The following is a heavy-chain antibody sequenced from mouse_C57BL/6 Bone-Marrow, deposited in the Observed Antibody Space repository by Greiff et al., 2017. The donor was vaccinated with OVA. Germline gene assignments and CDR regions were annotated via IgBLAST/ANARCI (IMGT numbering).Heavy chain of an antibody. CDR2: ISGGGGNT. J-gene: IGHJ2*01. Sequence: DVQLVESGGGLVKPGGSLKLSCAASGFTFSSYTMSWVRQTPEKRLEWVATISGGGGNTYYPDSVKGRFTISRDNAKNTLYLQMSSLRSEDTALYYCARRIYDALDYWGQGTTLTVSS. CDR3: ARRIYDALDY. CDR1: GFTFSSYT. V-gene: IGHV5-9*01. D-gene: IGHD2-3*01.